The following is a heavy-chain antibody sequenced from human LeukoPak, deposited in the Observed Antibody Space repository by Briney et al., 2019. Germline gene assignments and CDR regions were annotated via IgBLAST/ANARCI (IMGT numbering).Heavy chain of an antibody. D-gene: IGHD3-10*01. CDR1: GGSISSSSYY. CDR3: ARTVWFGELYAFDI. CDR2: IYYSGST. Sequence: SETLSLTCTVSGGSISSSSYYWGWIRQPPGKGLEWIGSIYYSGSTYYNPSLKSRVTISVDTSKNQFSLKLSSVTAADTAVYYCARTVWFGELYAFDIWGQGTMVTVSS. V-gene: IGHV4-39*07. J-gene: IGHJ3*02.